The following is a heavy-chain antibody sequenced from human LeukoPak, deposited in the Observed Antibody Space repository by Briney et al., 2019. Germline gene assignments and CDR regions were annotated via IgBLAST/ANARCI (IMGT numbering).Heavy chain of an antibody. CDR3: TTLPYYYDSSGYPTPDY. V-gene: IGHV3-15*01. Sequence: GGSLRLSCAASGFTFSSYWMSWVRQAPGKGLEWVGRIKSKTDGGTTDYAAPVKGRFTISRDDSKNTLYLQMNSLKTEDTAVYYCTTLPYYYDSSGYPTPDYWGQGTLSPSPQ. D-gene: IGHD3-22*01. CDR1: GFTFSSYW. J-gene: IGHJ4*02. CDR2: IKSKTDGGTT.